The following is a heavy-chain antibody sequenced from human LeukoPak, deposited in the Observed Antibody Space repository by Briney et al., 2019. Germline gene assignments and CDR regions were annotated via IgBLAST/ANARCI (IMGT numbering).Heavy chain of an antibody. CDR2: ITGSGGTT. Sequence: PGQSLRLSCAVSGFTFSSHAMNWVRQAPGKGLEWVSSITGSGGTTYYADSVKGRFTISRDNSKNTLYLQVDSLRAEDTAVYYCAKDGGLWVSAHWGDSWGRGTLVTVSS. CDR3: AKDGGLWVSAHWGDS. CDR1: GFTFSSHA. J-gene: IGHJ4*02. D-gene: IGHD7-27*01. V-gene: IGHV3-23*01.